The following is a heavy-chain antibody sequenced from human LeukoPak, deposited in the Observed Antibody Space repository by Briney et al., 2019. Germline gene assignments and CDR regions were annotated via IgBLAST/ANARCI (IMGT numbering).Heavy chain of an antibody. CDR2: IYPGDSDT. J-gene: IGHJ4*02. CDR1: GYTFTNYW. Sequence: GESLKISCKGSGYTFTNYWIAWVRQMPGKGLEWMGIIYPGDSDTRYSPSFQGQVTISADKSISTAYLQWSSLKASDTAMYYCARLANGDSGPFDYWGQGTLVTVSS. CDR3: ARLANGDSGPFDY. D-gene: IGHD2-21*01. V-gene: IGHV5-51*01.